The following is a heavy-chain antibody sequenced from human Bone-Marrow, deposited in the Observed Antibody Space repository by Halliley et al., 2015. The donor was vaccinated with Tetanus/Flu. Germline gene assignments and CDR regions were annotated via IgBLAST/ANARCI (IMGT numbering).Heavy chain of an antibody. V-gene: IGHV4-30-2*05. J-gene: IGHJ5*02. CDR3: ARDTMHYYDSTGYYGGSWFDP. D-gene: IGHD3-22*01. CDR2: T. Sequence: TYYNPSLKSRVTISLDTSKNQFSLKLSSVTAADTAVYYCARDTMHYYDSTGYYGGSWFDPWGQGTPVTVSS.